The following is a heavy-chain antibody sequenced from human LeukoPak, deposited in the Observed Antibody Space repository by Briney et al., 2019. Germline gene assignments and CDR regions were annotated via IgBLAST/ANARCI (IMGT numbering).Heavy chain of an antibody. D-gene: IGHD3-16*01. Sequence: ASVKVSCKASGYTFTGYYMHWVRQAPGQGLEWMGWLNPNSGGTNYAQGFQGRVTMTRDTSISTAYMELSRLRFDDTALYYCARELGEDDAFDIWGQGTMVTVSS. CDR2: LNPNSGGT. J-gene: IGHJ3*02. CDR1: GYTFTGYY. CDR3: ARELGEDDAFDI. V-gene: IGHV1-2*02.